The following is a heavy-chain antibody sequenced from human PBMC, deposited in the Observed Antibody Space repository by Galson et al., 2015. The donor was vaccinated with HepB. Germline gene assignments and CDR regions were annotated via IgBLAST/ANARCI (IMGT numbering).Heavy chain of an antibody. Sequence: ETLSLTCTVSGGSINSYYWTWIRQPPGKGLEWIGYISYSGSTNYSPSLKSRVTISLDTSKNHFSLKLSFVTAADTAVYYCARGFSGYSSSWGSEDWFDPWGQGTLVTVSS. D-gene: IGHD6-13*01. V-gene: IGHV4-59*12. CDR3: ARGFSGYSSSWGSEDWFDP. CDR1: GGSINSYY. CDR2: ISYSGST. J-gene: IGHJ5*02.